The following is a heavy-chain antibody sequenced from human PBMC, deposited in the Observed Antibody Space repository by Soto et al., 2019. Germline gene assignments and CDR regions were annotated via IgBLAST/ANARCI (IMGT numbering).Heavy chain of an antibody. CDR2: INPSGGST. CDR3: APTQRDGYPFDY. Sequence: QVQLVQSGAEVKKPGASVKVSCKASGYTFTSYYMHWVRQAPGQGLEWMGIINPSGGSTSYAQKFQGRVTMTRDTSTSTVYVELSSLRSEDTAVYYCAPTQRDGYPFDYWGQGTLVTVSS. V-gene: IGHV1-46*01. J-gene: IGHJ4*02. CDR1: GYTFTSYY. D-gene: IGHD5-12*01.